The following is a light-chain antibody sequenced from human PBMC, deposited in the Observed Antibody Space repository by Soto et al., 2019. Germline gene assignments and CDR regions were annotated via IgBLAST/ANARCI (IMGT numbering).Light chain of an antibody. V-gene: IGLV6-57*04. J-gene: IGLJ2*01. CDR1: SGSIASNY. CDR3: QSYDSSTHVV. Sequence: NFMLTQPHSVSESPGKTVTISCTRSSGSIASNYVQWYQQRPGSAPTTVIYEDNQRPSGVPDRFSGSIDSSSNSVSLTISGLKTEDEADYYCQSYDSSTHVVFGGGTKLTVL. CDR2: EDN.